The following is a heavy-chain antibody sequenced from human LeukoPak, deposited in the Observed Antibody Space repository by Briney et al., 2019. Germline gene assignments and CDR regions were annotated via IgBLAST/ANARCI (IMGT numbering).Heavy chain of an antibody. CDR1: GFTFSSYA. J-gene: IGHJ6*03. CDR2: ISGSGGST. Sequence: PGGSLRLSCAASGFTFSSYAMSWVRQAPGKGLEWVSAISGSGGSTYYADSVKGRFTISRDNSKNTLYLQMNSLRAEDTAVYYCAKVASSSWYRNSYYYYYMDVWGKGTTVTASS. V-gene: IGHV3-23*01. CDR3: AKVASSSWYRNSYYYYYMDV. D-gene: IGHD6-13*01.